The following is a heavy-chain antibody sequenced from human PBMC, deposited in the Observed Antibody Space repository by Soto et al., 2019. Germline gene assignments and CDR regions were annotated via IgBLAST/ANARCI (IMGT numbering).Heavy chain of an antibody. V-gene: IGHV3-73*02. D-gene: IGHD1-26*01. J-gene: IGHJ4*02. CDR2: IRSKTNNYAT. Sequence: EVQLVESGGGLVQPGGSLKLSCAASGFTFSGSTMHWVRQASGKGLEWVGRIRSKTNNYATASAASVKGRFTISRDDSKNTAYLQMNSLETEDTALYYCTRAGAAHDSWGQGTLVTVSS. CDR3: TRAGAAHDS. CDR1: GFTFSGST.